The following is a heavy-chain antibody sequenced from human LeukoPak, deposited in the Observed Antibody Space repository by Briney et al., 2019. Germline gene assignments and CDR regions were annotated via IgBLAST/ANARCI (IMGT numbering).Heavy chain of an antibody. CDR3: ARGSYTRVVRYFDWLFREQTQSAKYYFDY. CDR1: GGSFSGYY. D-gene: IGHD3-9*01. CDR2: INHSGST. V-gene: IGHV4-34*01. J-gene: IGHJ4*02. Sequence: SETLSLTCAVYGGSFSGYYWSWIRQPPGKGLEWIGEINHSGSTNYNPSLKSRVTISVDTSKNQFSLKLSSVTAADTAVYYCARGSYTRVVRYFDWLFREQTQSAKYYFDYWGQGTLVTVSS.